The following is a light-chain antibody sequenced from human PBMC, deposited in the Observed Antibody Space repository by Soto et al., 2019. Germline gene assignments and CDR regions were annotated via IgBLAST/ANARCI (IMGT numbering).Light chain of an antibody. J-gene: IGLJ2*01. Sequence: QSVLTQPASVSGSPGQSITISCTGTSNDVGGYNYVSWYQQHPGKAPKLMIYDVSNRPSGVSNRFSGSKSGNTASLTISGLQAEDEADYYCSSYTSSSTPEVFGGGTKVTVL. CDR1: SNDVGGYNY. CDR2: DVS. V-gene: IGLV2-14*01. CDR3: SSYTSSSTPEV.